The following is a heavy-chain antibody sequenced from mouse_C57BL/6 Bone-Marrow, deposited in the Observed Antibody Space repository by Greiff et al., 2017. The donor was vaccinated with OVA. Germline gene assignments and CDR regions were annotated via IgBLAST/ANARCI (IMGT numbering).Heavy chain of an antibody. D-gene: IGHD2-3*01. CDR3: ARQGDGYYGFAY. V-gene: IGHV5-12*01. CDR1: GFTFSDYY. Sequence: EVKLMESGGGLVQPGGSLKLSCAASGFTFSDYYMYWVRQTPEKRLEWVAYISNGGGSTYYPDTVKGRFTISRDNAKNTLYLQMSRLKSEDTAMYYCARQGDGYYGFAYWGQGTLVTVSA. J-gene: IGHJ3*01. CDR2: ISNGGGST.